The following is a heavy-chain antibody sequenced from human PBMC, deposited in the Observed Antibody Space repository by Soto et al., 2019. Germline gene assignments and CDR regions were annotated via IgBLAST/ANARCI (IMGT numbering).Heavy chain of an antibody. CDR2: IYHSGNA. D-gene: IGHD4-17*01. Sequence: QLQLQESDSGLVKTSETLSLTCTVSGDSVSSGGYSWSWIRQPPGKGLEWIGYIYHSGNAFYRPSLKRRVTIGIDRSKNLFSLKVTSVTAADTAVYYCARVYGDHTGAFDPWGRGTLVTVSS. CDR3: ARVYGDHTGAFDP. J-gene: IGHJ5*02. V-gene: IGHV4-30-2*01. CDR1: GDSVSSGGYS.